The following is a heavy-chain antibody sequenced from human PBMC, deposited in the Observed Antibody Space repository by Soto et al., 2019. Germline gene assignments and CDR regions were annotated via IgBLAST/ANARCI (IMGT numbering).Heavy chain of an antibody. V-gene: IGHV1-18*04. CDR2: ISAYNGNT. CDR1: GYTFTSYG. Sequence: ASVKVSCKASGYTFTSYGISWVRQAPGQGLEWMGWISAYNGNTNYAQKLQGRVTMTTDTSTSTAYMELRSLRSDDTTVYYCARGLARLTYYGMDVWGQGTTVTVSS. J-gene: IGHJ6*02. CDR3: ARGLARLTYYGMDV. D-gene: IGHD6-25*01.